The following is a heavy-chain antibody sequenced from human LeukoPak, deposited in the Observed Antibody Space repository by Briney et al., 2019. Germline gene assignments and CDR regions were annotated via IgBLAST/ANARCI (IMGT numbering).Heavy chain of an antibody. Sequence: GGSLRLSCAASGFTFSSYEMNWVRQAPGKGLEWVSYISSSGSTIYYADSVKGRLTISRDNSKNTLYLQMNSLRAEDTAVYYCASSCSGGSCYYNTLDYWGQGTLVTVSS. CDR3: ASSCSGGSCYYNTLDY. CDR2: ISSSGSTI. V-gene: IGHV3-48*03. D-gene: IGHD2-15*01. CDR1: GFTFSSYE. J-gene: IGHJ4*02.